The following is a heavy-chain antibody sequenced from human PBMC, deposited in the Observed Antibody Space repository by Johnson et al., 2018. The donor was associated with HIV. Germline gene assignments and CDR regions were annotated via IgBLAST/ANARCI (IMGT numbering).Heavy chain of an antibody. V-gene: IGHV3-13*01. CDR1: GFTFSSYD. CDR2: IGTAGDT. CDR3: ARVSGLTFGAFDI. Sequence: ESGGGLVQPGGSLRLSCAASGFTFSSYDMHWVRQATGKGLEWVSAIGTAGDTYYPGSVKGRFTISRENAKNSLYLQMNSLRAGDTAVYYCARVSGLTFGAFDIWGQGTMVTVSS. D-gene: IGHD3-22*01. J-gene: IGHJ3*02.